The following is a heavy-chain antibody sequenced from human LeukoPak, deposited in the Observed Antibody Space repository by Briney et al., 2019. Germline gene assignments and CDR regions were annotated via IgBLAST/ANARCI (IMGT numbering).Heavy chain of an antibody. CDR2: MNPNSGNT. CDR1: GYTFTSYD. D-gene: IGHD6-13*01. J-gene: IGHJ4*02. Sequence: ASVKVSCKASGYTFTSYDINWVRQATGQGLEWMGWMNPNSGNTGYAQKFQGRVTMTRNTTISTAYMELSSLRSEDTAVYYCARAASYSSSGKTRKNYYFDYWGQGTLVTVSS. V-gene: IGHV1-8*01. CDR3: ARAASYSSSGKTRKNYYFDY.